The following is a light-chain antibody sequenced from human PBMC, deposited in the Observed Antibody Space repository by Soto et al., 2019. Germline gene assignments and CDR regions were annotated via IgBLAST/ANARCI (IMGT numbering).Light chain of an antibody. CDR1: KSVSSY. Sequence: EIVLTQSPGTLSLSPGESATLSCRASKSVSSYLAWYQQKSGQAPRLLMFRTSSRATGFPARFSGSGSGTEFNLTISSLQSEDFGVYYCQQYNNWPRATFGGGTKVDIK. CDR3: QQYNNWPRAT. V-gene: IGKV3-15*01. J-gene: IGKJ4*01. CDR2: RTS.